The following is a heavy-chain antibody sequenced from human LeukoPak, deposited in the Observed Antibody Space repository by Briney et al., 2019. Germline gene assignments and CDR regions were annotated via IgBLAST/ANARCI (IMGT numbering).Heavy chain of an antibody. Sequence: SETLSLTCTVSGGSISSGGSYWSWIRQHPGKGLEWIGYIYYSGSTYYNPSLKSRVTISVDTSKNQFSLKLSSVTAADTAVYYCARDRDYGDAAFDIWGQGTMVTVSS. CDR1: GGSISSGGSY. CDR2: IYYSGST. V-gene: IGHV4-31*03. J-gene: IGHJ3*02. D-gene: IGHD4-17*01. CDR3: ARDRDYGDAAFDI.